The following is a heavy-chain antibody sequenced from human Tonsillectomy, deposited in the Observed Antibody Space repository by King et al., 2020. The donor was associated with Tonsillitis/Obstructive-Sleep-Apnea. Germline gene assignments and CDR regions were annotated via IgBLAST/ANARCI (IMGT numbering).Heavy chain of an antibody. Sequence: VQLVESGGGLVQPGGSLRLSCAASGFTLSSYAMNWVRQAPGKWREWVSGISGRGGGTYHAGSVKGRFTISRDNSKNTLHLQMNSLRAEDTAVYYCAKAQDYFGSGSYYALHIWGQGTMVTVSS. CDR3: AKAQDYFGSGSYYALHI. CDR1: GFTLSSYA. V-gene: IGHV3-23*04. D-gene: IGHD3-10*01. J-gene: IGHJ3*02. CDR2: ISGRGGGT.